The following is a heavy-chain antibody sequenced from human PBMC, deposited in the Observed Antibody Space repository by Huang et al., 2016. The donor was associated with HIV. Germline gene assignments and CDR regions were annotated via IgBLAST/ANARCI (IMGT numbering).Heavy chain of an antibody. V-gene: IGHV3-9*01. CDR2: ISWNSGSI. J-gene: IGHJ4*02. D-gene: IGHD3-10*01. CDR3: ARRGVMVRGAHFDY. Sequence: EVQLVESGGGLVQPGRSLRLSCAASGFTFDDYARHWVRQAPGKGLEWVSGISWNSGSIGYADSVKGRVTISRDNAKNSLYLQMNSLRAEDTALYYCARRGVMVRGAHFDYWGLGTLVTVSS. CDR1: GFTFDDYA.